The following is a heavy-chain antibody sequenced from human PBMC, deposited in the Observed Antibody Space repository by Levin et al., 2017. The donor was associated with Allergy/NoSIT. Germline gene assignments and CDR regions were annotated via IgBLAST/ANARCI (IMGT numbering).Heavy chain of an antibody. V-gene: IGHV3-30*18. CDR3: AKDPRASASIAPGDSVGYYSDY. J-gene: IGHJ4*02. D-gene: IGHD6-13*01. CDR2: ISYDGSIT. CDR1: GFTFSTYG. Sequence: GASVKVSCAASGFTFSTYGMHWVRQAPGKGLEWVAVISYDGSITYFADSVKGRFTISRDNSKNTLYLQMNSLRAEDTAVYYCAKDPRASASIAPGDSVGYYSDYWGQGTLVTVSS.